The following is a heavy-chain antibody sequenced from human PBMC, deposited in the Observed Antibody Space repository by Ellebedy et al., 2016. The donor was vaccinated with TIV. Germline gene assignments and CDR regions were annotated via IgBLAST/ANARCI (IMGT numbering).Heavy chain of an antibody. CDR1: GGSISSYY. CDR2: IYYSGST. CDR3: ARDLRGFDAFDI. V-gene: IGHV4-59*01. J-gene: IGHJ3*02. Sequence: MPSETLSLTCTVSGGSISSYYWSWIRQPPGKGLEWIGYIYYSGSTNYNPSLKSRVTISVDTSKNQFSLKLSSVTAADTAVYYCARDLRGFDAFDIWGQGTMVTVSS. D-gene: IGHD5-24*01.